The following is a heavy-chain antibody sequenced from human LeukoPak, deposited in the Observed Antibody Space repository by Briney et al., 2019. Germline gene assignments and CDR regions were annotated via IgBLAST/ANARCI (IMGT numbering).Heavy chain of an antibody. D-gene: IGHD2-8*01. V-gene: IGHV3-7*03. Sequence: GGSLRLSCAASGFALSSHWKTWVRQVPGRGPEWVANVNRDGSETYYLDSVKGRFTISKDNAKNSLYLQMNSLRAEDTALYHCARNNAMDVWGQGTTVIVSS. CDR2: VNRDGSET. CDR3: ARNNAMDV. CDR1: GFALSSHW. J-gene: IGHJ6*02.